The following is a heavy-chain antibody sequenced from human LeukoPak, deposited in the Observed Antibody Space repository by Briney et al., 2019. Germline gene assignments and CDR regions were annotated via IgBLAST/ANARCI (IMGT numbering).Heavy chain of an antibody. J-gene: IGHJ4*02. Sequence: SETLSLTCTVSGGSISSYYWSWIRQPPGKGLEWIGYIYYSGSTNYNPSLKGRVTISVDTSKNQFSLKLSSVTAADTAVYYCARVSGYDWESFYDYWGQGTLVTVSS. CDR1: GGSISSYY. D-gene: IGHD5-12*01. V-gene: IGHV4-59*01. CDR2: IYYSGST. CDR3: ARVSGYDWESFYDY.